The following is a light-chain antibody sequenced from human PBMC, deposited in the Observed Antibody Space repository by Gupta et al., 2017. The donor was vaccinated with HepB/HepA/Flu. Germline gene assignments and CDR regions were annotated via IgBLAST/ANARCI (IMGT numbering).Light chain of an antibody. CDR1: QSISTW. Sequence: IQLTQSPSTLSASVGDRVTITCRASQSISTWLAWYQQKPGKDPNLLNYTASSLETGVPSRFSGSGSGTEFTLTISSLQPDDFATYYCQQYNDYATTFGQGSKLEIK. J-gene: IGKJ2*01. V-gene: IGKV1-5*03. CDR2: TAS. CDR3: QQYNDYATT.